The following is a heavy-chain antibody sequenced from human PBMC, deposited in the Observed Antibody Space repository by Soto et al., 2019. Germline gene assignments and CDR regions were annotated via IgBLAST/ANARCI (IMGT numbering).Heavy chain of an antibody. J-gene: IGHJ5*01. CDR1: GDSIDSSDYY. CDR2: IHYTGST. D-gene: IGHD4-17*01. Sequence: QVQLRESGPGLVKPSQTQSLTCTVSGDSIDSSDYYWSWIRQRPGKGLEWIGHIHYTGSTHYSPSLMSRLTISFDTSMNYFSLTLSSVTAADTAVDFCARRAGTTFTWFDSWGQGSLFTVAS. V-gene: IGHV4-31*03. CDR3: ARRAGTTFTWFDS.